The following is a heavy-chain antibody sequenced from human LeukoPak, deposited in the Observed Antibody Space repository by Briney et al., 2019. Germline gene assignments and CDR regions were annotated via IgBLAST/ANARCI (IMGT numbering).Heavy chain of an antibody. CDR1: GGTFSSYA. CDR2: IIPIFGTA. J-gene: IGHJ5*02. Sequence: SVKVSCKASGGTFSSYAISWVRQAPGQGLEWMGGIIPIFGTANYAQKFQGSVTITADKSTSTAYMELSSLRSEDTAVYYCAREEGIAVAGTSLGWFDPWGQGTLVTVSS. CDR3: AREEGIAVAGTSLGWFDP. D-gene: IGHD6-19*01. V-gene: IGHV1-69*06.